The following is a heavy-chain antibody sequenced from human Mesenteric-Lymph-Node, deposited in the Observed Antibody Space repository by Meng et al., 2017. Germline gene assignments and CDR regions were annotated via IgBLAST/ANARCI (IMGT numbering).Heavy chain of an antibody. CDR1: GGSISSNNW. V-gene: IGHV4-4*02. CDR3: AGWLVGY. Sequence: QVQLQESGPGLVKPSGTLSLTCAVSGGSISSNNWWTWVRQPPGKGLEWIGEIYHSGSTNYNPSLKGRVTISIDKSKNEFSLKMRSVTAADTALYYCAGWLVGYRGQGILVTVSS. J-gene: IGHJ4*02. CDR2: IYHSGST. D-gene: IGHD6-19*01.